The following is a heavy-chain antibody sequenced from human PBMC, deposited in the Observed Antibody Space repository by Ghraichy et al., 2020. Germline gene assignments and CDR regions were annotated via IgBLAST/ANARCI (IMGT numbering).Heavy chain of an antibody. D-gene: IGHD5-18*01. CDR1: GFTFSSYD. CDR3: ARGGGYSYGQRYYYYGMDV. V-gene: IGHV3-13*01. Sequence: GGSLRLSCAASGFTFSSYDMHWVRQATGKGLEWVSAIGTAGDTYYPGSVKGRFTISRENAKNSLYLQMNSLRAGDTAVYYCARGGGYSYGQRYYYYGMDVWGQGTKVSVSS. CDR2: IGTAGDT. J-gene: IGHJ6*02.